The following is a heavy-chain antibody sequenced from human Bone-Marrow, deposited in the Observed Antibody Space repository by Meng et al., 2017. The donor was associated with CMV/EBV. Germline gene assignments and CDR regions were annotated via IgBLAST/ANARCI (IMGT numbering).Heavy chain of an antibody. V-gene: IGHV3-30*02. J-gene: IGHJ4*02. CDR1: GFTFSSYW. CDR3: FIAARPVDY. D-gene: IGHD6-6*01. Sequence: GGSLRLSCAASGFTFSSYWMSWVRQAPGKGLEWVAFIRYDGSNKYYADSVKGRFTISRDNSKNTLYLQMNSLRAEDTAVYYCFIAARPVDYWGQGTLVTVSS. CDR2: IRYDGSNK.